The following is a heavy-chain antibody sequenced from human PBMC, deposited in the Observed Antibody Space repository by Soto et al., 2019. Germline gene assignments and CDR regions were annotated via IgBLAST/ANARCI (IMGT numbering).Heavy chain of an antibody. CDR3: ARDAMTTVGGTGYYYMDV. V-gene: IGHV3-53*04. CDR2: IYSGGST. Sequence: GESLRLSCAASGFTVSSNYMSWVRQAPGKGLEWVSVIYSGGSTYYADSVKGRFTISRHNSKNTLYLQMNSLRAEDTAVYYCARDAMTTVGGTGYYYMDVWGKGTTVTVSS. CDR1: GFTVSSNY. D-gene: IGHD4-4*01. J-gene: IGHJ6*03.